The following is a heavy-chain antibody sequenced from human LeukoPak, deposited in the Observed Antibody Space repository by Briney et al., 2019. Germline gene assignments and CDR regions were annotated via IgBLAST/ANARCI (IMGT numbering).Heavy chain of an antibody. J-gene: IGHJ4*02. D-gene: IGHD1-14*01. CDR3: ARHGTISSESYFDY. CDR2: IYYSGST. CDR1: GDSISGYY. V-gene: IGHV4-59*08. Sequence: SETLSLTCTVSGDSISGYYWNWIRQPPGKGLEWIGYIYYSGSTNYNPSLKSRVTGFVDTSKDQVSLRLSSVTAADTAVYYCARHGTISSESYFDYWGQGALVTVSS.